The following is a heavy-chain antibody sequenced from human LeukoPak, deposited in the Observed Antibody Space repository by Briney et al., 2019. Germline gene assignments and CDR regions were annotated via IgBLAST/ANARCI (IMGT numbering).Heavy chain of an antibody. D-gene: IGHD6-13*01. CDR2: ISGSGGST. V-gene: IGHV3-23*01. J-gene: IGHJ4*02. Sequence: PGGSLRLSCAASGFTFDDYAMHWVRQAPGKGLEWVSAISGSGGSTYYADSVKGRFTISRDNSKNTLYLQMNSLRAEDTAVYYCAKVVGYSSSWPFDYWGQGTLVTVSS. CDR1: GFTFDDYA. CDR3: AKVVGYSSSWPFDY.